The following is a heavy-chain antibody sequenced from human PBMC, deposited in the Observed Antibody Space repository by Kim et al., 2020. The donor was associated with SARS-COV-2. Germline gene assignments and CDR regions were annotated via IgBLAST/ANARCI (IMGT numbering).Heavy chain of an antibody. CDR3: AKDLRPSGCCYFDY. V-gene: IGHV3-23*03. Sequence: GGSLRLSCAASGFTFSSYAMSWVRQAPGKGLEWVSVIYSGGSSTYYADSVKGRFTISRDNSKNTLYLQMNSLRAEDTAVYYCAKDLRPSGCCYFDYWGQGTLVTVSS. J-gene: IGHJ4*02. CDR1: GFTFSSYA. CDR2: IYSGGSST. D-gene: IGHD2-8*01.